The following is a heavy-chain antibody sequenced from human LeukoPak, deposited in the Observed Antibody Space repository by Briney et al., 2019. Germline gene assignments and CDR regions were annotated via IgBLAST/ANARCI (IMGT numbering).Heavy chain of an antibody. J-gene: IGHJ4*02. CDR3: ARAPGKGATDFDY. CDR2: IYYSGST. V-gene: IGHV4-39*07. CDR1: GGSISSSSYY. D-gene: IGHD1-26*01. Sequence: SETPSLTCTVSGGSISSSSYYWGWIRQPPGKGLEWIGSIYYSGSTYYNPSLKSRVTISVDTSKNQFSLKLSSVTAADTAVYYCARAPGKGATDFDYWGQGTLVTVSS.